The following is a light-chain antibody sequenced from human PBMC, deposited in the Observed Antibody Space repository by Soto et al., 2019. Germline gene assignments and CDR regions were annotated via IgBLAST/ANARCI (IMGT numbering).Light chain of an antibody. J-gene: IGKJ1*01. CDR1: QSISSW. Sequence: DIQMTTSPSTLSASVGDRVTITCRASQSISSWLAWYQYKPGKAPKLQIYNAYSLESGVPSRVSGSGSGTEFTLTISSRQPDDFATHYCQQYNSLLTFGQGTNVEIK. CDR3: QQYNSLLT. V-gene: IGKV1-5*01. CDR2: NAY.